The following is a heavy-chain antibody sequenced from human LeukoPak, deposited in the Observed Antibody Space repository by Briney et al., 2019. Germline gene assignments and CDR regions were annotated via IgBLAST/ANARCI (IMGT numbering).Heavy chain of an antibody. CDR1: GGSFSGYY. V-gene: IGHV4-34*01. J-gene: IGHJ4*02. CDR3: ATSVSGYVDY. Sequence: SETLSLTCAVYGGSFSGYYWSWVRQPPGKGLEWIGEINHSGSTNYNPSLKSRVTISVDTSKNQFSLKLSSVTAADTAVYYCATSVSGYVDYWGQGTLVTVSS. D-gene: IGHD6-19*01. CDR2: INHSGST.